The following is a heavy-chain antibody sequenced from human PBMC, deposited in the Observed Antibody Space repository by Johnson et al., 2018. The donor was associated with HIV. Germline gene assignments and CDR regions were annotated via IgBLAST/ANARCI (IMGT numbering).Heavy chain of an antibody. V-gene: IGHV3-53*01. CDR2: IYDGGRT. CDR3: ARGTIFMFRGVIGFDI. Sequence: EKLVESGGGLIQPGESLRLSCAASGFTVSTYHMSWVRQAPGKGLEWFSVIYDGGRTYYGDSVKGRFTISGDTSKNTLHLEMNSLRAEDTAMYYCARGTIFMFRGVIGFDIWGQGTMVTVSS. J-gene: IGHJ3*02. CDR1: GFTVSTYH. D-gene: IGHD3-10*01.